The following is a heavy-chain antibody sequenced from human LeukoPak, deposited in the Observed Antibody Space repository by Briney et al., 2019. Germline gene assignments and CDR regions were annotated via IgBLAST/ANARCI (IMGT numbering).Heavy chain of an antibody. J-gene: IGHJ5*02. V-gene: IGHV4-39*01. CDR2: IYYSGST. CDR1: GGSISSSSYY. D-gene: IGHD5-18*01. Sequence: SETLSLTCTVSGGSISSSSYYWGWIRQPPGKGLEWIGSIYYSGSTYYNPSLKSRVTISVDTSKNQFSLKLSSVTAADTAVYYCARRSVDTAMETGSSWFDPWGQGTLVTVSS. CDR3: ARRSVDTAMETGSSWFDP.